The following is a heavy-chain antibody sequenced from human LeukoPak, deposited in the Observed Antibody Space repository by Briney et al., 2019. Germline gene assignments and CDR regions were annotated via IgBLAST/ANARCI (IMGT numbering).Heavy chain of an antibody. CDR1: GYTFTGYY. D-gene: IGHD4-17*01. V-gene: IGHV1-24*01. Sequence: ASVKVSCKASGYTFTGYYMHWVRQAPGKGLEWMGGFDPEDGETIYAQKFQGRVTMTEDTSTDTAYMELSSLRSEDTAVYYCATAPFWYGDYEWGQGTLVTVSS. J-gene: IGHJ4*02. CDR3: ATAPFWYGDYE. CDR2: FDPEDGET.